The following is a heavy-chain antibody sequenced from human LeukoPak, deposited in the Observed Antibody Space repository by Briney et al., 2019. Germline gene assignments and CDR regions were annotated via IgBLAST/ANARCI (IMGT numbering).Heavy chain of an antibody. CDR2: IRSKAYGGTT. J-gene: IGHJ4*02. D-gene: IGHD6-19*01. V-gene: IGHV3-49*04. CDR1: GFTFSNYW. Sequence: PGGSLRLSCAASGFTFSNYWMRWVRQAPGKGLEWVGVIRSKAYGGTTDTAASVTGRFSILRDDSKNIAYLQMNSLKTDDAGVYYCTRAFEPNTGWYIHFHWGQGTVVTVSS. CDR3: TRAFEPNTGWYIHFH.